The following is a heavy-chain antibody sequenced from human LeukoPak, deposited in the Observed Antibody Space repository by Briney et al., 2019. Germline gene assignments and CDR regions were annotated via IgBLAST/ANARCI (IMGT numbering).Heavy chain of an antibody. CDR1: GYSFTSYW. CDR2: IYPGDSDT. J-gene: IGHJ4*02. CDR3: ARTVYSYGSPFDY. D-gene: IGHD5-18*01. Sequence: GESLKISCKGSGYSFTSYWIGWVRQMPGKGLEWMGIIYPGDSDTRYSPSFQGQVTISADKPISTAYLQWSSLKASDTAMYYCARTVYSYGSPFDYWGQGTLVTVSS. V-gene: IGHV5-51*04.